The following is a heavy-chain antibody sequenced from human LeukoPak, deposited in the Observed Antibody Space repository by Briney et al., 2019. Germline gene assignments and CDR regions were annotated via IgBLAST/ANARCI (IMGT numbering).Heavy chain of an antibody. V-gene: IGHV3-23*01. D-gene: IGHD2-8*01. CDR1: GFTFSSYA. CDR3: AKDRSCTNDICHGDFDY. Sequence: PGVSLRLSCAASGFTFSSYAVSWFRQAPGKGLEWCSSISGSGGSTYSADSVKGRFTISRDNSKNTLYLQMNSLRAEDTALYYCAKDRSCTNDICHGDFDYWGQGTLVTVSS. CDR2: ISGSGGST. J-gene: IGHJ4*02.